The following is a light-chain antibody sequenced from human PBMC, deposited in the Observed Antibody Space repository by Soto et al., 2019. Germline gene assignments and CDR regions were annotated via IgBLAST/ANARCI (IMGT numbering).Light chain of an antibody. Sequence: DIVMTQSPAPLSVSPGERATLSCRASQSVSSNLAWYQQKPGQAPRLLIYGASTRATGIPARFSGSGSGTDFTPTISRLEPEDFAVYYCQQYGSSGTFGQGTKVDIK. CDR2: GAS. V-gene: IGKV3-15*01. CDR3: QQYGSSGT. CDR1: QSVSSN. J-gene: IGKJ1*01.